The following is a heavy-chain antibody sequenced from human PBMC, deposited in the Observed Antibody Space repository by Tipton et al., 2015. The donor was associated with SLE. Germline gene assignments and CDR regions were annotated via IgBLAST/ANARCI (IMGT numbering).Heavy chain of an antibody. D-gene: IGHD6-13*01. J-gene: IGHJ3*02. CDR3: AKDQGSSWAPDAFDI. V-gene: IGHV3-23*01. CDR2: ISGRGDGT. Sequence: SLRLSCAASGFTFSNYAMTWVRQAPGKGLEWVSAISGRGDGTYYADSVKGRFIISRDNSKNTLDLQMNSLTGEDTAVYYCAKDQGSSWAPDAFDIWGQGTMVTVSS. CDR1: GFTFSNYA.